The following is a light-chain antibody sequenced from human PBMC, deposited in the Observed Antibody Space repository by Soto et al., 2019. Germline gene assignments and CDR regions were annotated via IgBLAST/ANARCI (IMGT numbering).Light chain of an antibody. Sequence: DIVMTQSPDSLAVSLGERATINCKSSQSVLYSSNNKNYLAWYQQKPGQPPKLLIYWASTRESVVPDRFSGSGSGTDFTLTISSLQAEDVAVYYCQQYYSTPHTFGGGTKVEIK. V-gene: IGKV4-1*01. J-gene: IGKJ4*01. CDR2: WAS. CDR3: QQYYSTPHT. CDR1: QSVLYSSNNKNY.